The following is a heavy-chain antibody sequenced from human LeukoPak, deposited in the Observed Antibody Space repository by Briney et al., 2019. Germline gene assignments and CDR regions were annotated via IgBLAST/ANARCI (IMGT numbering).Heavy chain of an antibody. Sequence: PSETLSLTCTVSGCSLSSSSYYWGWIRQPPGKGLEWIGSIYYSGSTYYNPSLKSRVTISVDTSKHQFSLKLSSVTAADTAVYYCARLHTRPAYSGSYYWFDPWGQGTLVTVSS. V-gene: IGHV4-39*01. CDR1: GCSLSSSSYY. CDR2: IYYSGST. D-gene: IGHD1-26*01. CDR3: ARLHTRPAYSGSYYWFDP. J-gene: IGHJ5*02.